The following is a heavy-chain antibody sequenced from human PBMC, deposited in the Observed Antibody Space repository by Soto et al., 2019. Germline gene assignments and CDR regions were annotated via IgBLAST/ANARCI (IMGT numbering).Heavy chain of an antibody. V-gene: IGHV1-58*02. J-gene: IGHJ6*03. Sequence: SVKVSCKASGFTFTSSAMQWVRQARGQRLEWIGWIVVGSGNTNYAQKFQEGVTITRDMSTSTAYMELSSLRSEDTAVYYCAAENSYCSSTSCSPYYYMDVWGKGTTVTVSS. CDR3: AAENSYCSSTSCSPYYYMDV. CDR2: IVVGSGNT. CDR1: GFTFTSSA. D-gene: IGHD2-2*01.